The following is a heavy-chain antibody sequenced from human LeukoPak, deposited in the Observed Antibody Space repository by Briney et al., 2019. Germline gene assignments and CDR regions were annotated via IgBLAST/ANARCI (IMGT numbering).Heavy chain of an antibody. CDR3: ASNKYSSGWYEDY. V-gene: IGHV3-23*01. CDR1: GFTFSSFA. CDR2: ISGSGHNT. D-gene: IGHD6-19*01. J-gene: IGHJ4*02. Sequence: PGGSLRLSCAASGFTFSSFAMSWVRQAPGKGLEWVSTISGSGHNTHYADSVKGRFTISRDNAKNSLYLQMNSLRAEDTAVYYCASNKYSSGWYEDYWGQGTLVTVSS.